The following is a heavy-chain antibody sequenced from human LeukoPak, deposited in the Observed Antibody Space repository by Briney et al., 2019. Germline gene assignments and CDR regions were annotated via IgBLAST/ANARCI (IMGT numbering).Heavy chain of an antibody. Sequence: GGSLRLSCAASGFTFDDYAMHWVRQAPGKGLEWVSLISGDGGSTSYADSVKGRFTISRDNSKNSLHLQMNSLRTEDTALYYCAKDITDTSGCLDYWGQGTLVTVSS. J-gene: IGHJ4*02. CDR1: GFTFDDYA. CDR2: ISGDGGST. CDR3: AKDITDTSGCLDY. D-gene: IGHD6-19*01. V-gene: IGHV3-43*02.